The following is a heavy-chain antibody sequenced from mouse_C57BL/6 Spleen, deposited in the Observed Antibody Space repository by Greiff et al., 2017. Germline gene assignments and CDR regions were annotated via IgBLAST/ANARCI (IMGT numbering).Heavy chain of an antibody. J-gene: IGHJ1*03. CDR1: GYTFTSYW. CDR2: IDPSDSYT. Sequence: QVQLQQPGAELVMPGASVKLSCKASGYTFTSYWMHWVKQRPGQGLEWIGEIDPSDSYTNYNQKFKGKSTLTVDKSSSTAYMQLSSLTSEDSAVYYWGRAWYYGSYWYFDGWGTGTTVTVSS. CDR3: GRAWYYGSYWYFDG. D-gene: IGHD1-1*01. V-gene: IGHV1-69*01.